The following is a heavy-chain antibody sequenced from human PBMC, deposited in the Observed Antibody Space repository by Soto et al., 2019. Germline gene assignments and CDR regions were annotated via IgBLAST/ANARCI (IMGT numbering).Heavy chain of an antibody. CDR2: IYYSGST. CDR3: ARDRADDYGDPGYYFDY. Sequence: SETLSLTCTVSGGSISSGGYYWSWIRQHPGKGLEWIGYIYYSGSTYYKPSLKSRVTISVDTSKNQFSLKLSSVTAADTAVYYCARDRADDYGDPGYYFDYWGQGTLVTVSS. J-gene: IGHJ4*02. CDR1: GGSISSGGYY. V-gene: IGHV4-31*03. D-gene: IGHD4-17*01.